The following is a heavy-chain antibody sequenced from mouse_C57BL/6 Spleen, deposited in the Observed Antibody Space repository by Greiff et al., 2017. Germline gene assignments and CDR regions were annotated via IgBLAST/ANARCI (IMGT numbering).Heavy chain of an antibody. CDR2: IYPGSGST. CDR3: ARGTYGGGDSAGFAG. D-gene: IGHD1-1*02. J-gene: IGHJ3*01. Sequence: QVQLQQPGAELVKPGASVKMSCKASGYTFTSYWITWVKQRPGQGLEWIGEIYPGSGSTNYNEKFKSKATLTVDTSSSTAYMQLSILTSEYSAVYDGARGTYGGGDSAGFAGWGQGTLVTVAA. CDR1: GYTFTSYW. V-gene: IGHV1-55*01.